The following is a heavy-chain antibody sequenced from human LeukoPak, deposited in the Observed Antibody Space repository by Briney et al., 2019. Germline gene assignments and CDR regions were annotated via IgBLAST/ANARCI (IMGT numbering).Heavy chain of an antibody. J-gene: IGHJ6*03. CDR2: MNPNSGNT. CDR3: ARGPPTNLGSSRDYYYYYMDV. Sequence: ASVKVSCKASGYTFTSYDINWVRQATGQGLEWMGWMNPNSGNTGYAQKFQARVTMTRNTSISTAYMELSSLRSEDTAVYYCARGPPTNLGSSRDYYYYYMDVWGKGTTVTVSS. V-gene: IGHV1-8*01. D-gene: IGHD7-27*01. CDR1: GYTFTSYD.